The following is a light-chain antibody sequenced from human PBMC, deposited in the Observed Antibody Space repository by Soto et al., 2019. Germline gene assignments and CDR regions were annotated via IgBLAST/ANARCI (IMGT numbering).Light chain of an antibody. CDR1: QSVSSS. CDR3: QQRSNWPRAIT. J-gene: IGKJ5*01. V-gene: IGKV3-15*01. Sequence: EILMTQSPATLSLSPGESATLSCRDSQSVSSSLAWYHQKPGKAPRLLIYGASNRATGIPARFSGSGPGTEFTLNISSLQSEDFAVYYCQQRSNWPRAITCGQGTRLEIK. CDR2: GAS.